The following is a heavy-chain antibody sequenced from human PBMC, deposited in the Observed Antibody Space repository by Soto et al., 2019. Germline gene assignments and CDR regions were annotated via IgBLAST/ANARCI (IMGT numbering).Heavy chain of an antibody. CDR2: ISSSSSYI. CDR1: GFTFSSYS. D-gene: IGHD3-16*02. V-gene: IGHV3-21*01. CDR3: ARDRRRRLHLGELSSLDY. Sequence: GGSLRLSCAASGFTFSSYSMNWVRQAPGKGLEWVSSISSSSSYIYYADSVKGRFTISRDNAKNSLYLQMNSLRAEDTAVYYCARDRRRRLHLGELSSLDYWGQGTLVTVSS. J-gene: IGHJ4*02.